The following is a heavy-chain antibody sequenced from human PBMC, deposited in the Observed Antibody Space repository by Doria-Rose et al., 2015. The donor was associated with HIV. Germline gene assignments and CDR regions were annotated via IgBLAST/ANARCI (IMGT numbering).Heavy chain of an antibody. CDR2: INHSRST. J-gene: IGHJ4*02. D-gene: IGHD6-19*01. CDR3: ARGTSGPLFY. V-gene: IGHV4-34*01. Sequence: PGRGLEWIGEINHSRSTNYNPSLKSRVTISLDTSKNQFSLRLSSVTAADTAVYFCARGTSGPLFYWGQGTLVTVSS.